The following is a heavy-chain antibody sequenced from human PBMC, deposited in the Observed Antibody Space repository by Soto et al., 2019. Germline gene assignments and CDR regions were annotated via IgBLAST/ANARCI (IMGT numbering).Heavy chain of an antibody. CDR3: ARDLGAYCGGDCYFVY. CDR1: RFTSGYHA. CDR2: ISYDGSNK. D-gene: IGHD2-21*02. V-gene: IGHV3-30*19. Sequence: GGSLRLSCAASRFTSGYHAMNWVRQAPGKGLEWVAVISYDGSNKYYADSVKGRFTISRDNSKNTLYLQMNSLRAEDTAVYYCARDLGAYCGGDCYFVYRGQGTLVTVSS. J-gene: IGHJ4*02.